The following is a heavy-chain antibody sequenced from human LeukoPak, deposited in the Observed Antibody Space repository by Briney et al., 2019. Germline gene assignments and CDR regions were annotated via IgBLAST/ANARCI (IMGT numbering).Heavy chain of an antibody. J-gene: IGHJ4*02. D-gene: IGHD6-19*01. CDR2: ISYDGSNK. Sequence: GGSLRLSCAASGFTFSSYAMHWVRQAPGKGLEWVAVISYDGSNKYYADSVKGRFTVSRDNSKNTLYLQMNSLRAEDTAVYYCAMADSSGWYDYWGQGTLVTVSS. CDR1: GFTFSSYA. CDR3: AMADSSGWYDY. V-gene: IGHV3-30-3*01.